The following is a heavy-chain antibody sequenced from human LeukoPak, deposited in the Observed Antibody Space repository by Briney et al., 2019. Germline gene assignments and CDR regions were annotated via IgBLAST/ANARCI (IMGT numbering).Heavy chain of an antibody. D-gene: IGHD4-17*01. CDR2: IYSGGST. Sequence: GGSLRLSCAASGFTVSSNYMSWVRQAPGKGLEWVSVIYSGGSTYYADSVKGRFTISRDNSKNTLYLQMNSLRAEDTAVYYCARGATVTTLDYWGQGTLVTVSS. J-gene: IGHJ4*02. CDR1: GFTVSSNY. CDR3: ARGATVTTLDY. V-gene: IGHV3-53*01.